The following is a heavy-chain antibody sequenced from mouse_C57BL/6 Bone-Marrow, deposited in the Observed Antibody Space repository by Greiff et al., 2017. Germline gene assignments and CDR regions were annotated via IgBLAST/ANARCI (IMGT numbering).Heavy chain of an antibody. Sequence: QVQLKESGPELVKPGASVKISCKASGYAFSSSWMNWVKQRPGKGLEWIGRIYPGDGDTNYNGKFKGKATLTADKSSSTAYMQLSSLTSEDAAVSFCARGSWATVDEFAYWGQGTLVTVSA. D-gene: IGHD1-1*01. J-gene: IGHJ3*01. V-gene: IGHV1-82*01. CDR3: ARGSWATVDEFAY. CDR2: IYPGDGDT. CDR1: GYAFSSSW.